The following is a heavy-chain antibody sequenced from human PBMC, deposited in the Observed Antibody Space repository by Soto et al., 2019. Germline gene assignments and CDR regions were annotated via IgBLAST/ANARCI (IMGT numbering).Heavy chain of an antibody. D-gene: IGHD2-2*03. CDR2: ISGSGGST. CDR1: ASTFSIHA. J-gene: IGHJ4*02. CDR3: ARDLYDTFGGYSRGFDH. V-gene: IGHV3-23*01. Sequence: EGSLRRSGAASASTFSIHAMSWVCHAQGKGLEWVSAISGSGGSTYYADSVKGRFTISRDSSNNTVYLQMNSLRGEDTALYYCARDLYDTFGGYSRGFDHWGQGPQVTVSS.